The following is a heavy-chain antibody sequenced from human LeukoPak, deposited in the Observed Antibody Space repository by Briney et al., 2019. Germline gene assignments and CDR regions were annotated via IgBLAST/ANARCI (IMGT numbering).Heavy chain of an antibody. CDR1: GFTFSSYA. CDR3: AKVAVVGATTSYFDY. V-gene: IGHV3-23*01. Sequence: GGSLRLSCAASGFTFSSYAMSWVRQAPGKGLEWVSAISGSGGSTYYADSVKGRFTTSRDNSKNTLYLQMNSLRAEDSAVSYCAKVAVVGATTSYFDYWGQGTLVTVSS. J-gene: IGHJ4*02. D-gene: IGHD1-26*01. CDR2: ISGSGGST.